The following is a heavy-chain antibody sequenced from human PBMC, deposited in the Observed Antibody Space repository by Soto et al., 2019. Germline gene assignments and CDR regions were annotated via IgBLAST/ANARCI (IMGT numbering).Heavy chain of an antibody. CDR2: IYYNGST. Sequence: QVQLQESGPALVKPSQTLSLTCTVSGGSIRSDGYYWSWVRQHPGKGLEWIGYIYYNGSTYFNPSLRSRGTISVDTSKNLCPLTLSSVTGAETAVYYCATSIDPWAQGTLVSVSS. V-gene: IGHV4-31*03. CDR3: ATSIDP. J-gene: IGHJ5*02. CDR1: GGSIRSDGYY.